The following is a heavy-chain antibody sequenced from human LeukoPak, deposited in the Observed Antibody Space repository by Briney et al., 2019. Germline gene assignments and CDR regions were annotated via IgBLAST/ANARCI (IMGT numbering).Heavy chain of an antibody. CDR3: AKDQGGRYYDILAGYYPENFFDY. CDR2: ISWTGGSA. Sequence: PGGSLRLSCSASGFTFSNYAMSWVRQAPGKGLEWVSTISWTGGSAKYADSVKGRFTFSRDNSKNTLYLQMNGLRAEDTAVYYCAKDQGGRYYDILAGYYPENFFDYWGQGTLVTVSS. J-gene: IGHJ4*02. V-gene: IGHV3-23*01. CDR1: GFTFSNYA. D-gene: IGHD3-9*01.